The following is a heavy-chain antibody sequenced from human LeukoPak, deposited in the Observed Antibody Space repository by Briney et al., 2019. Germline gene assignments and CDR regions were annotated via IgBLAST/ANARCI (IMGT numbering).Heavy chain of an antibody. CDR1: GGSFSGYY. V-gene: IGHV4-34*01. CDR3: ARTNYYDSSGYYSLDY. J-gene: IGHJ4*02. D-gene: IGHD3-22*01. Sequence: SETLSLTCAVYGGSFSGYYWSWIRQPPGKGLEWIGEINHSGSTNYNPSLKSRVIISVGTSKNQFSLKLSPVTAADTAFYYCARTNYYDSSGYYSLDYWGQGTLVTVSS. CDR2: INHSGST.